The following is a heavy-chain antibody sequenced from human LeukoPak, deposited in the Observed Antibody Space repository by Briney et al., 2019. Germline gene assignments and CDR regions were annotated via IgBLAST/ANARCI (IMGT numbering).Heavy chain of an antibody. CDR1: GFTFSDYH. CDR2: LTDSSGFT. CDR3: ATVGGSCSSPNCYAYFDR. Sequence: GGSLRLSCVATGFTFSDYHMIWLRQAPGKGLEWLSYLTDSSGFTNYADSVKGRFTISRDNAKNSLYLQMNSLRADDTAVYYCATVGGSCSSPNCYAYFDRWGRGTLVTVSS. V-gene: IGHV3-11*05. J-gene: IGHJ4*02. D-gene: IGHD2-2*01.